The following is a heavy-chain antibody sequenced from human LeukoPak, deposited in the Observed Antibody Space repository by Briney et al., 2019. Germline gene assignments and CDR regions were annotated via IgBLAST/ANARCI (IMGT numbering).Heavy chain of an antibody. Sequence: ASVKVSCKASGGTFSSYAISWVRQAPGQGLEWMGRIIPILGIANYAQKFQGRVTITADKSTSTAYMELSSLRSEDTAVYYCARGESRQWLVSVRYCYFDLWGRGTLVTVSS. V-gene: IGHV1-69*04. J-gene: IGHJ2*01. D-gene: IGHD6-19*01. CDR2: IIPILGIA. CDR3: ARGESRQWLVSVRYCYFDL. CDR1: GGTFSSYA.